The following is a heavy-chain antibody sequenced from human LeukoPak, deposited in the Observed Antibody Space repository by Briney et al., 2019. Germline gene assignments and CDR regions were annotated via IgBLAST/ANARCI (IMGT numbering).Heavy chain of an antibody. J-gene: IGHJ4*02. CDR3: ARGSRIAAAGTHQNDY. CDR1: GYIFTGYY. CDR2: INPNSGDT. V-gene: IGHV1-2*02. D-gene: IGHD6-13*01. Sequence: ASVKVSCKASGYIFTGYYMHWVRQAPGQGLEWMGWINPNSGDTNYAQKFQGRVTMTRDTSISTAYMEVRSLRSDDTAVYFCARGSRIAAAGTHQNDYWGQGTLVTVSS.